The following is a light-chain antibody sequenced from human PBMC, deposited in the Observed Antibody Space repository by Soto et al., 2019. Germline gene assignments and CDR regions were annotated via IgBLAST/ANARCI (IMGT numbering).Light chain of an antibody. Sequence: EIVLTQSPGTLSLSPGERGTLSCRASQSVSSSYIAWYQQRPGQAPRLLIYDASSRATGIPDRFSGSGSGTDFTLTISRLEPEDFAVYYCQQYGSSPRTFGQGTKVDIK. J-gene: IGKJ1*01. V-gene: IGKV3-20*01. CDR3: QQYGSSPRT. CDR2: DAS. CDR1: QSVSSSY.